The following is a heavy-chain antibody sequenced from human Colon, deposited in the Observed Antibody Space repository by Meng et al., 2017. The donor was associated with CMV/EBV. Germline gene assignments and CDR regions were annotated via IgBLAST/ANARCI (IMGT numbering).Heavy chain of an antibody. CDR2: VSAENGNT. V-gene: IGHV1-18*01. Sequence: CKASGYNFDIFGVTWVRQAPGQGREWMGWVSAENGNTNYAQKFQGRVTVTTDTSTKTAYMELRSLRSDDSAVYYCARAGAAVTTHFDMWGQGTLVTVSS. CDR1: GYNFDIFG. J-gene: IGHJ4*02. CDR3: ARAGAAVTTHFDM. D-gene: IGHD4-17*01.